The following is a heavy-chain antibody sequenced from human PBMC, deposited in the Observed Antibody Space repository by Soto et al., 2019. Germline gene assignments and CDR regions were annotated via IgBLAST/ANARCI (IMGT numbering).Heavy chain of an antibody. CDR1: GYTFTSYD. J-gene: IGHJ6*02. Sequence: QVQLVQSGAEVKKPGASVKVSCKASGYTFTSYDINWVRQATGQGLEWMGWMNPNSGNTGYAQKFQGRVTMTRNTSISTAYMELSSLRSEDMAVYYCARWPDGYYYYGMDVWGQGTTVTVSS. CDR2: MNPNSGNT. V-gene: IGHV1-8*01. CDR3: ARWPDGYYYYGMDV.